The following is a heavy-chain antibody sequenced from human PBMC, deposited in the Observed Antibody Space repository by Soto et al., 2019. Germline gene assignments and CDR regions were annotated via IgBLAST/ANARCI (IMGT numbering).Heavy chain of an antibody. CDR2: IIPILGIA. J-gene: IGHJ4*02. CDR1: GVTYSCYT. D-gene: IGHD2-2*01. CDR3: ARDDRDYCSSSSCPYFDL. Sequence: SVKATSKASGVTYSCYTSSWVRHAPGQGLEWMGRIIPILGIANYAQKFQGRVTITADKSTSTAYMELSSLRSEDTAVYYCARDDRDYCSSSSCPYFDLWGQGTQVTVSS. V-gene: IGHV1-69*04.